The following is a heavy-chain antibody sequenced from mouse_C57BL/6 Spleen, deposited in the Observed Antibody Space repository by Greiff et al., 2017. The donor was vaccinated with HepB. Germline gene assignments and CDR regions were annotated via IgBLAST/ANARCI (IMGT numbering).Heavy chain of an antibody. D-gene: IGHD1-1*01. CDR3: ASSSPWFAY. J-gene: IGHJ3*01. CDR2: ISYDGSN. V-gene: IGHV3-6*01. Sequence: DVQLQESGPGLVKPSQSLSLTCSVTGYSITSGYYWNWIRQFPGNKLEWMGYISYDGSNNYNPSLKNRISITRDTSKNQLFLKLNSVTTEDTATYYCASSSPWFAYWGQGTLVTVSA. CDR1: GYSITSGYY.